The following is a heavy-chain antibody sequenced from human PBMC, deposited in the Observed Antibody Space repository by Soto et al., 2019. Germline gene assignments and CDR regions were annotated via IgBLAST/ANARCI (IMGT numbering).Heavy chain of an antibody. J-gene: IGHJ5*02. CDR3: ARVFSDSSSLFDP. V-gene: IGHV4-31*03. CDR2: IYYSGRT. Sequence: SETLSLACTVSGGSISSGGYYWSWIRHHPGKGLEWIGYIYYSGRTYYNPSLKSRVTISVDTSKNQFSLKLSSVTAAETAVYYCARVFSDSSSLFDPWGQRTLGTVSS. CDR1: GGSISSGGYY. D-gene: IGHD6-13*01.